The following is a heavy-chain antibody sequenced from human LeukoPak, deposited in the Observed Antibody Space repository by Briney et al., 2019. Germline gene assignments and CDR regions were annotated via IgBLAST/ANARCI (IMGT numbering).Heavy chain of an antibody. D-gene: IGHD3-22*01. CDR2: ISSTSTFI. V-gene: IGHV3-21*01. J-gene: IGHJ6*03. CDR3: ARDYFDTSDYPQTYYYYYMAV. CDR1: GFTFSRYS. Sequence: GGSLRLSCAASGFTFSRYSMNWVRQAPGKGLEWVASISSTSTFIYSADSVKGRFTISRDTAKNSLFLQMNSLRAEDTAIYYCARDYFDTSDYPQTYYYYYMAVWRKGTTVTVSS.